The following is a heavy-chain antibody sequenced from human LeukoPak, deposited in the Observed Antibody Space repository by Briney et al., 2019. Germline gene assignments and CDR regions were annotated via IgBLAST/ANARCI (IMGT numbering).Heavy chain of an antibody. V-gene: IGHV1-46*01. J-gene: IGHJ4*02. CDR3: ARELPSTFYFDY. D-gene: IGHD1-1*01. CDR2: IKVYGDTT. Sequence: EASVKVSCKASGNTFTSFHIHWVRQAPGQGLEYMGIIKVYGDTTIYAQRFQGRITMTRDTSTSTVYMELSSLNSEDTAVYYCARELPSTFYFDYWGQGTLVTVSS. CDR1: GNTFTSFH.